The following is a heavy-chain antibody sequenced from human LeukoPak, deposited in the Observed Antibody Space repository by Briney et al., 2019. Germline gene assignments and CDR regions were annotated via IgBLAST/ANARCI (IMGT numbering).Heavy chain of an antibody. J-gene: IGHJ6*03. Sequence: GGSLRLSCAASGFTFSSYAMHWVRQAPGKGLEWVAVISHDESNIYYADSVKGRFTISRDNSKNTLYLQMNSLRAEDTAVYYCARDAIQDSSSWYPYYYYYYMDVWGKGTTVTVSS. V-gene: IGHV3-30*01. CDR3: ARDAIQDSSSWYPYYYYYYMDV. CDR2: ISHDESNI. D-gene: IGHD6-13*01. CDR1: GFTFSSYA.